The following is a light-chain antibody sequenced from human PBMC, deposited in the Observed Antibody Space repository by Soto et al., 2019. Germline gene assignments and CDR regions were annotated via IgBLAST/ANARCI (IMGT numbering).Light chain of an antibody. V-gene: IGKV3-11*01. J-gene: IGKJ4*01. CDR1: QDINTY. CDR2: DAS. CDR3: QHRYNWPLT. Sequence: EVVLTQSPATLSLSPGEKATLSCRASQDINTYLGWYQQKPGQPPRLLMYDASNRASGIPARFSGSGSGTDVTLTIDTLEPEDFAIYYGQHRYNWPLTFGAGTRVEIK.